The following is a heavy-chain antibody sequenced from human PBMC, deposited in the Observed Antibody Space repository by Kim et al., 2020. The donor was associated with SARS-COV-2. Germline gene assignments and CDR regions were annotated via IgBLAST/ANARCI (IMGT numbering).Heavy chain of an antibody. D-gene: IGHD3-16*01. CDR2: T. CDR3: ARVTGKRRFDP. Sequence: TNYNPSLKGRVTISVAKSKNPFSLKLSSVTAADTAVYYCARVTGKRRFDPWGQGTLVTVSS. V-gene: IGHV4-4*02. J-gene: IGHJ5*02.